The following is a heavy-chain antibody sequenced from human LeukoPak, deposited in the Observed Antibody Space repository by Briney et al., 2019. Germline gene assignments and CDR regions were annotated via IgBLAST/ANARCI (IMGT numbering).Heavy chain of an antibody. J-gene: IGHJ3*02. CDR3: ARDRYRLVPYDAFDI. CDR1: GFTFSSYW. Sequence: GGSLRLSCAASGFTFSSYWVSWVRQAPGKGLEWMANIKQDGSEKYYVDSVKGRFTISRDNAKNSLYLQMNSLRAEDTAVYYCARDRYRLVPYDAFDIWGQGTMVTVSS. V-gene: IGHV3-7*01. D-gene: IGHD1-1*01. CDR2: IKQDGSEK.